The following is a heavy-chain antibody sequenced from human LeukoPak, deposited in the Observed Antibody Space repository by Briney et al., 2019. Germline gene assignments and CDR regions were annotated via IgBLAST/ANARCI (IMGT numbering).Heavy chain of an antibody. D-gene: IGHD3-3*01. CDR2: IYSGGNT. J-gene: IGHJ6*03. Sequence: PGGSLRLSCAASGFTVSTNYMSWVRQAPGKGLEWVSAIYSGGNTYYADSVKGRFTISRDNSKNTVYLQMSSLRAEDTAVYYCARATFWSGYQRDSWYMDVWGKGNPVTVSS. CDR1: GFTVSTNY. V-gene: IGHV3-66*02. CDR3: ARATFWSGYQRDSWYMDV.